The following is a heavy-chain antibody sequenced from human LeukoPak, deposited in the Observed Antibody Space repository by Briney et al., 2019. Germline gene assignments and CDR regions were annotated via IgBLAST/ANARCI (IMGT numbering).Heavy chain of an antibody. CDR2: IYYSGST. CDR1: GGSISSYY. J-gene: IGHJ3*02. D-gene: IGHD6-13*01. V-gene: IGHV4-59*01. CDR3: ARDGGSSWLDAFDI. Sequence: SETLSLTCTVSGGSISSYYWSWIRQPPGKGLEWIGYIYYSGSTNYNPSLKGRGTISIDKSKTQFSLKLNSVTAADTAVYYCARDGGSSWLDAFDIWGQGTMVTVSS.